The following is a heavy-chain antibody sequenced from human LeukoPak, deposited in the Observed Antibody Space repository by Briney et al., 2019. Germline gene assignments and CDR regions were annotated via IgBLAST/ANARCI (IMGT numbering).Heavy chain of an antibody. V-gene: IGHV3-23*01. CDR2: ISPGGVIT. CDR3: AKDATWFGGKYASFDY. D-gene: IGHD1-26*01. J-gene: IGHJ4*02. Sequence: PGGSLRLSCAASGLTFSTYSMTWVRQAPGKGLEWVSAISPGGVITYYADSVKGRFTISRDNSKDTLYLQMNSLRAEDTAVYYCAKDATWFGGKYASFDYWGQGTLVTVSS. CDR1: GLTFSTYS.